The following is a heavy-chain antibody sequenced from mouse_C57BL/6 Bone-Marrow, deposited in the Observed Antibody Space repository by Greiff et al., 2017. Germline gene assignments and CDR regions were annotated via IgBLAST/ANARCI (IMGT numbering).Heavy chain of an antibody. Sequence: QVQLQQPGAELVKPGASVKLSCKASGYTFTNYWMHWVKQRPGQGLEWIGRIYPGSGSTNYTEKFKGKATLPVDKSSSTAYMQLSSLTSDDAAVYYCARHGCYDDYCCQGHSLTVS. CDR1: GYTFTNYW. CDR2: IYPGSGST. D-gene: IGHD2-12*01. V-gene: IGHV1-64*01. J-gene: IGHJ2*03. CDR3: ARHGCYDDY.